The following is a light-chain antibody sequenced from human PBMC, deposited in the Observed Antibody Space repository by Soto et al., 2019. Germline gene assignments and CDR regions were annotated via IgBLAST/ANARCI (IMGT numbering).Light chain of an antibody. CDR2: SNN. Sequence: QSVLTQPPSASGTPGQRVTISCSGSSSNIVSNTVNWYQQLPGTAPKLLIYSNNQRPSGVPDRFSGSKSGTSASLAISGLQSEDEADYYCAAWDASLNGLVFGGGTKLTVL. CDR1: SSNIVSNT. J-gene: IGLJ2*01. V-gene: IGLV1-44*01. CDR3: AAWDASLNGLV.